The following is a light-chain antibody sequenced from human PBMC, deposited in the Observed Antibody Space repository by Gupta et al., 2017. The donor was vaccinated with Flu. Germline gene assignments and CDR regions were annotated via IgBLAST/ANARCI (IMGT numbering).Light chain of an antibody. J-gene: IGKJ1*01. CDR2: AAF. V-gene: IGKV1-39*01. CDR1: QSISTY. Sequence: QLHQSPSSLAASVGDRVTITCRASQSISTYLNWYQQKLGKAPKLLIDAAFSLQGGVPSRCGGGGAGTVVIPTISSLQEEYVATYYQQQRCWNPFTFGQGTKVEI. CDR3: QQRCWNPFT.